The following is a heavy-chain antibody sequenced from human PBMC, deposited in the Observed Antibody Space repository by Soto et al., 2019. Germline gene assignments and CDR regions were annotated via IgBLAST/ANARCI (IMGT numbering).Heavy chain of an antibody. V-gene: IGHV1-46*01. CDR2: INPSGGST. Sequence: GASVKVSCKASGYTFTSYYMHWVRQAPGPGLEWMGIINPSGGSTSYAQKFQGRVTITRDTSASTAYRELRSLRSEDTAVYYCVRWHVSANGIDWFHPWGQGTLVTVSS. J-gene: IGHJ5*02. CDR3: VRWHVSANGIDWFHP. D-gene: IGHD6-13*01. CDR1: GYTFTSYY.